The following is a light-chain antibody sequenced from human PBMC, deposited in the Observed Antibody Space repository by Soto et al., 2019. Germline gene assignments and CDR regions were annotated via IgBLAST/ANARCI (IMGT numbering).Light chain of an antibody. CDR2: EVS. Sequence: QSVLTQPASVSGSPGQSITLSCTGTSSDVGGYNYVSWYQQHPGKAPKLMIYEVSNRPSGVSNRFSGSKSGNTASLTISGLQAEDEADYYCSSYTSNTTVVFGAGTKVAVL. V-gene: IGLV2-14*01. CDR3: SSYTSNTTVV. J-gene: IGLJ2*01. CDR1: SSDVGGYNY.